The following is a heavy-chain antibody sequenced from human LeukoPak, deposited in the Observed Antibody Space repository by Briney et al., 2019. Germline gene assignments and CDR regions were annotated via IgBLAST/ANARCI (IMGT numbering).Heavy chain of an antibody. V-gene: IGHV3-7*03. CDR3: AREGGRDGYNLGGDY. D-gene: IGHD5-24*01. J-gene: IGHJ4*02. CDR2: IKEDGSAQ. Sequence: PGGSLRLSCAASGFTFNGYWMSWVRQAPGKGLEWVANIKEDGSAQYYVGSVKGRFTISRDNAKNSLNQQMNSLRAEDTAVYYCAREGGRDGYNLGGDYWGQGTLVTVSS. CDR1: GFTFNGYW.